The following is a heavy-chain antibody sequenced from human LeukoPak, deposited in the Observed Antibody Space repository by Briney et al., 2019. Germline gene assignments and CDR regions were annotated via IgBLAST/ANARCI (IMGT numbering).Heavy chain of an antibody. Sequence: PGRSLRLSCAASGFTFDVYAMHWVRQAPGKGLEWVSGISWNSGSIGYADSVKGRFTISRDNAKNSLYLQMNSLRAEDTALYYCAKAVNSQGYFDYWGQGTLVTVSS. J-gene: IGHJ4*02. D-gene: IGHD3-16*02. CDR1: GFTFDVYA. CDR3: AKAVNSQGYFDY. V-gene: IGHV3-9*01. CDR2: ISWNSGSI.